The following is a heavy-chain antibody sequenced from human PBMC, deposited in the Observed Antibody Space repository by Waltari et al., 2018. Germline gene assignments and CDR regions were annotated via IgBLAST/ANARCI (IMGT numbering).Heavy chain of an antibody. J-gene: IGHJ6*02. CDR3: AREVYGGYGMDV. V-gene: IGHV3-33*01. CDR1: GFTFSSYG. D-gene: IGHD4-17*01. CDR2: IWYDGSNK. Sequence: QVQLVESGGGVVQPGRSRRLSCAASGFTFSSYGMHWVRQAPGKGPEWVAVIWYDGSNKYYADSVKGRFTISRDNSKNTLYLQMNSLRAEDTAVYYCAREVYGGYGMDVWGQGTTVTVSS.